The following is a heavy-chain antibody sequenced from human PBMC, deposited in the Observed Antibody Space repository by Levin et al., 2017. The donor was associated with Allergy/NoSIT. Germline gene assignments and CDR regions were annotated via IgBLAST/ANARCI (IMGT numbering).Heavy chain of an antibody. CDR3: AKASLGYSYGGFDY. D-gene: IGHD5-18*01. V-gene: IGHV3-9*01. J-gene: IGHJ4*02. CDR2: ISWNSGSI. Sequence: PGGSLRLSCAASGFTFDDYAMHWVRQAPGKGLEWVSGISWNSGSIGYADSVKGRFTISRDNAKNSLYLQMNSLRAEDTALYYCAKASLGYSYGGFDYWGQGTLVTVSS. CDR1: GFTFDDYA.